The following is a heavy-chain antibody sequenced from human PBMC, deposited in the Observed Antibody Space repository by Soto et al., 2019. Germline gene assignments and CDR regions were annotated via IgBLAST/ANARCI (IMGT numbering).Heavy chain of an antibody. V-gene: IGHV4-61*05. CDR2: IYYSGST. CDR1: GGSISSSSYY. Sequence: PSETLSLTCTVSGGSISSSSYYWGWIRQPPGKGLEWIGYIYYSGSTNYNPSLKSRVTISVDTSKNQFSLKLSSVTAADTAVYYCAKFLDTAMLDYYYGMDVWGQGTTVTVSS. CDR3: AKFLDTAMLDYYYGMDV. J-gene: IGHJ6*02. D-gene: IGHD5-18*01.